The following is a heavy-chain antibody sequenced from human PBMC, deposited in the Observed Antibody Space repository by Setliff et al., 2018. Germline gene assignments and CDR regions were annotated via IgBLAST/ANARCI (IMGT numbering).Heavy chain of an antibody. Sequence: GGSLRLSCAASGFTFSTYRMHWVRQAPGKGLGWVAVIWDDGGNKYHADSVKGRFTISRDNSKNTLYLQMNSLRPEDTAVYYCARTCSGSGCYAGLESWGQGTPVTVSS. CDR3: ARTCSGSGCYAGLES. J-gene: IGHJ4*02. CDR2: IWDDGGNK. D-gene: IGHD2-15*01. CDR1: GFTFSTYR. V-gene: IGHV3-33*08.